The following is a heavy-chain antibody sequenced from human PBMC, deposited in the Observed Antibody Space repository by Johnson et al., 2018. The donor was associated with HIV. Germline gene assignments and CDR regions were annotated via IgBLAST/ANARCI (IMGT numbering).Heavy chain of an antibody. D-gene: IGHD3-10*01. J-gene: IGHJ3*02. V-gene: IGHV3-30*04. CDR2: ISYDGSNK. CDR1: GFTFTTYA. Sequence: QVQLVESGGGVVQPGRSLRLSCAASGFTFTTYAMHWVRQAPGKGLEWVAVISYDGSNKYYADSVKGRFTISRDNSKNTLYLQMNSLRAEDTALYSCAKSTQPTIARESGPYGAFDIWGQGTMVTVSS. CDR3: AKSTQPTIARESGPYGAFDI.